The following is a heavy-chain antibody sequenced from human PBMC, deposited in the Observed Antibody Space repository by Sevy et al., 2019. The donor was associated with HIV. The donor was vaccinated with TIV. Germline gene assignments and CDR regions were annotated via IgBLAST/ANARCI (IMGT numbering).Heavy chain of an antibody. CDR2: FFYSDSP. J-gene: IGHJ4*02. Sequence: SETLSLTCTVSGGSISTGDYYWSWIRQPPGKGLEWIGYFFYSDSPHYSPSLKRRLTISVDMSKNKVYLKLSSVTAADTAVYFCARSQNVDSAPFGYWGQGALVTDSS. CDR3: ARSQNVDSAPFGY. CDR1: GGSISTGDYY. D-gene: IGHD5-18*01. V-gene: IGHV4-30-4*01.